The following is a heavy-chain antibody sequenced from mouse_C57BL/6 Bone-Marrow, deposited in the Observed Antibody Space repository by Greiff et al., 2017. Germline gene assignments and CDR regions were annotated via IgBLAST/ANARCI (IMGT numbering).Heavy chain of an antibody. CDR1: GFNIKDDY. V-gene: IGHV14-4*01. CDR2: IDPENGDT. CDR3: TPYYCLDY. Sequence: VQLMESGAELVRPGASVKLSCTASGFNIKDDYMHWVKQTPEQGLEWIGWIDPENGDTEYASKFQGKATITADTSSNTAYLQLSSLTSEGTAVYYCTPYYCLDYWGQGTTLTVSS. J-gene: IGHJ2*01. D-gene: IGHD1-1*01.